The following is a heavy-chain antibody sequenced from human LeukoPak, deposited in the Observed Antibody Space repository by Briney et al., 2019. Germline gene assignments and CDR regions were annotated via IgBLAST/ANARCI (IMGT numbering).Heavy chain of an antibody. CDR2: IYYSGST. CDR1: GGSISSYY. Sequence: SETLSLTCTVSGGSISSYYWSWIRQPPGEGLEWIGYIYYSGSTNYNPSLKSRVTISVDTSKNQFSLKLSSVTAADTAVYYCARENYYDSSGYYFGAGLFDYWGQGTLVTVSS. D-gene: IGHD3-22*01. J-gene: IGHJ4*02. CDR3: ARENYYDSSGYYFGAGLFDY. V-gene: IGHV4-59*01.